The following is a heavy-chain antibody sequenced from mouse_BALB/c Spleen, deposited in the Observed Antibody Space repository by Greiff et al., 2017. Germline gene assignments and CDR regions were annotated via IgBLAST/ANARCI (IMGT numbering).Heavy chain of an antibody. J-gene: IGHJ4*01. Sequence: VKLVESGPGLVAPSQSLSITCTVSGFSLTSYGVHWVRQPPGKGLEWLGVIWAGGSTNYNSALMSRLSISKDNSKSQVFLKMNSLQTDDTAMYYCARDTGYPYAMDYWGQGTSVTVSS. V-gene: IGHV2-9*02. CDR1: GFSLTSYG. CDR3: ARDTGYPYAMDY. D-gene: IGHD3-1*01. CDR2: IWAGGST.